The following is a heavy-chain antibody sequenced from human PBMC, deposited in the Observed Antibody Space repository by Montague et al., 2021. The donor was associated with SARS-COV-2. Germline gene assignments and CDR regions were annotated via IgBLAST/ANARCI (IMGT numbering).Heavy chain of an antibody. CDR1: GGSFSDYH. CDR3: ARETYTSGWFQQFDY. J-gene: IGHJ4*02. V-gene: IGHV4-34*01. Sequence: SETLSLTCAVYGGSFSDYHWTWIRQSPGEGLEWIGQINHGGSTKCNPSLKSRVTISIDTSKKQFSLKLTSVTAADTAVYYYARETYTSGWFQQFDYWGQGTLVTVSS. CDR2: INHGGST. D-gene: IGHD6-19*01.